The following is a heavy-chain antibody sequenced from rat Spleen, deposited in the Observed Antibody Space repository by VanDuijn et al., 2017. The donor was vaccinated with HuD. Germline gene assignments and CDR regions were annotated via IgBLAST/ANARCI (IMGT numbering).Heavy chain of an antibody. CDR3: GRHGRGKTTYYYVMDA. CDR1: GFTFSDHA. D-gene: IGHD4-5*01. J-gene: IGHJ4*01. CDR2: IIYDGTHT. Sequence: EVQLVESGGGLVQPGDSLKLSCEASGFTFSDHAMAWVRQSPKKGLEWVATIIYDGTHTYYRDSVKGRFTISRDNTKTTLYLQMDSLKSEDTATYYCGRHGRGKTTYYYVMDAWGQGTSVTVSS. V-gene: IGHV5-17*01.